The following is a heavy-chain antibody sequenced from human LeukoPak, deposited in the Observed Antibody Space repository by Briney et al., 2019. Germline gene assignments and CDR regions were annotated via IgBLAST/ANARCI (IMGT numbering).Heavy chain of an antibody. CDR2: ISSDGGGT. J-gene: IGHJ4*02. CDR3: ARVGSGYYTDY. V-gene: IGHV3-64*01. CDR1: GFTFSSYA. D-gene: IGHD3-3*01. Sequence: PGGSLRLSCAASGFTFSSYAMYWVRQAPGKGLEYVSAISSDGGGTYYANSVKGRFTISRDNSKNTLYLQMGSLRAEDMAVYYCARVGSGYYTDYWGQGTLVTVSS.